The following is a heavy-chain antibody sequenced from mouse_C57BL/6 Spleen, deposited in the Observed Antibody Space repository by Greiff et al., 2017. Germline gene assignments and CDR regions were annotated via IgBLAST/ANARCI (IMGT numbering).Heavy chain of an antibody. CDR3: ARELGYFDV. D-gene: IGHD1-3*01. Sequence: VKLMESGAELAKPGASVKLSCKASGYTFTSYWMHWVKQRPGQGLEWIGDINPSSGYTKYNQKFKDKATLTAEKSSSTAYMQLSSLTYEDSAVYYCARELGYFDVWGTGTTVTVSA. V-gene: IGHV1-7*01. CDR1: GYTFTSYW. CDR2: INPSSGYT. J-gene: IGHJ1*03.